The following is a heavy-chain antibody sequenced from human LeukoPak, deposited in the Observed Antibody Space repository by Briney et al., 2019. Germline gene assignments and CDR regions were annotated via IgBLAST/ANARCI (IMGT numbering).Heavy chain of an antibody. CDR2: LYYSGST. V-gene: IGHV4-59*11. CDR1: GGSISSHY. D-gene: IGHD6-19*01. J-gene: IGHJ4*02. CDR3: ARGEAVAGTRYFDY. Sequence: SETLSLTCTVSGGSISSHYWSWIRQPPGKGLEWIGYLYYSGSTNYNPSLKSRVTISVDTSKNQFSLKPSSVTAAGTAVYYCARGEAVAGTRYFDYWGQGTLVTVSS.